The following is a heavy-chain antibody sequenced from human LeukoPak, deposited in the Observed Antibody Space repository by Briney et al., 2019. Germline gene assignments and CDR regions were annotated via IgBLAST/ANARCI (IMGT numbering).Heavy chain of an antibody. CDR1: GFTFSSYA. V-gene: IGHV3-23*01. Sequence: PGGSLRLSCAASGFTFSSYAMSWVRQAPGKGLEWVSSITGSGGSTYYADSVKGRFTISRDNAKNSLYLQMNSLRAEDTAVYYCARDIRRVAAAGNDYWGQGTLVTVSS. CDR3: ARDIRRVAAAGNDY. CDR2: ITGSGGST. D-gene: IGHD6-13*01. J-gene: IGHJ4*02.